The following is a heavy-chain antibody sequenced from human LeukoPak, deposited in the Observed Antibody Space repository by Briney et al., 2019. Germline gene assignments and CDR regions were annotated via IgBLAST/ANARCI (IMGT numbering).Heavy chain of an antibody. D-gene: IGHD6-13*01. CDR1: GGSFSGYY. J-gene: IGHJ4*02. V-gene: IGHV4-34*01. Sequence: SETLSLTCAVYGGSFSGYYWSWIRQPPGKGLEWIGEINHSGSTNYNPSLKSRVTISVDTSKNQFSLKLSSVTAADTAVYYCARGRYSSSWTDYWAREPWSPSPQ. CDR3: ARGRYSSSWTDY. CDR2: INHSGST.